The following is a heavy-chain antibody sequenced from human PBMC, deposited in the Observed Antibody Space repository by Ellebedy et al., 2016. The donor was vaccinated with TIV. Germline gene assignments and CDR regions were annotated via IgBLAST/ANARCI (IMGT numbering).Heavy chain of an antibody. CDR3: AKGGSRWDYSDSSGLYNFDY. Sequence: GESLKISXAASGFTFSNYAMSWARQAPGKGLEWVSAISGSGGSTYYADSVKGRFTISRDNSKNTLYLQMNSLRAEDTAVYYCAKGGSRWDYSDSSGLYNFDYWGQGTLVTVSS. CDR1: GFTFSNYA. D-gene: IGHD3-22*01. V-gene: IGHV3-23*01. CDR2: ISGSGGST. J-gene: IGHJ4*02.